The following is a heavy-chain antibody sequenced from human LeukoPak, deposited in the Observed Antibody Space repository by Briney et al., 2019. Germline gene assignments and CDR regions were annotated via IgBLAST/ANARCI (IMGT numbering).Heavy chain of an antibody. D-gene: IGHD2-15*01. V-gene: IGHV3-7*03. J-gene: IGHJ4*02. CDR2: INRDGSQR. CDR1: GFSLSAYW. CDR3: ARDSTYSSGSRFYDRFDY. Sequence: GGSLRLSCAASGFSLSAYWMTWVRQAPGKGLEWVANINRDGSQRNHVDSVKGRFTISRDNAKNSLYLQMDSLTAEDTAVYYCARDSTYSSGSRFYDRFDYWGQGTLVTVSS.